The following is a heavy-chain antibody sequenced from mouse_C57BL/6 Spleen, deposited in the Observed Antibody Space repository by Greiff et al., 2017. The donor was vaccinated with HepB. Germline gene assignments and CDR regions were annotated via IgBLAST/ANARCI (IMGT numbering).Heavy chain of an antibody. CDR2: ISDGGSYT. J-gene: IGHJ2*01. CDR3: ARDQDDYGNYGDY. CDR1: GFTFSSYA. V-gene: IGHV5-4*01. Sequence: EVKVVESGGGFVKPGGSLKLSCAASGFTFSSYAMSWVRQTPEKRLEWVATISDGGSYTYYPDNVKGRFTISRDNAKNNLYLQMSHLKSEDTAMFYCARDQDDYGNYGDYWGQGTTLTVAS. D-gene: IGHD2-1*01.